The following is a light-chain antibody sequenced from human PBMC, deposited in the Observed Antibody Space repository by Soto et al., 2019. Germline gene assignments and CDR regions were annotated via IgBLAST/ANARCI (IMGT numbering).Light chain of an antibody. V-gene: IGKV1-17*01. J-gene: IGKJ1*01. CDR3: LQHDSYPWT. CDR1: LRIRND. Sequence: DIQMTQSPSSLSASVGDRVTITCRASLRIRNDLGWYQHTPGKAPKRLIYAASSLQSGVPSRFSGSGSGTEFTLTISSLQPEDFATYFCLQHDSYPWTFGQGTKVDIK. CDR2: AAS.